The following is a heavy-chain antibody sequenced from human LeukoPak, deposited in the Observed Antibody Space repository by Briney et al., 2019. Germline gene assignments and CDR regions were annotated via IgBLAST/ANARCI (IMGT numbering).Heavy chain of an antibody. CDR1: GYTFSNYG. V-gene: IGHV1-2*02. CDR3: ARERDISAFDL. J-gene: IGHJ3*01. CDR2: IDPNSGGP. Sequence: GASVKVSCKTSGYTFSNYGVSWVRQAPGQGLEWMGWIDPNSGGPNYAQKFQGRVTLARDTSISTAYMELSNLRSDDTAVYYCARERDISAFDLWGQGTMVTVSS.